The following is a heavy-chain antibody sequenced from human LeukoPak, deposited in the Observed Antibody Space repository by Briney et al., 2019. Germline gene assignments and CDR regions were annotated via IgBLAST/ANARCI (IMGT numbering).Heavy chain of an antibody. Sequence: PGGSLRLSCVASGFTFSNYWMSWVRQVPGKGLEWVANINQDGGETYYVDSVQGRFTISRDNAKNSLYLQMNSLRAEDTALYSCARAATTGTTDYWGQGTLLTASS. CDR3: ARAATTGTTDY. V-gene: IGHV3-7*01. CDR1: GFTFSNYW. D-gene: IGHD1-1*01. CDR2: INQDGGET. J-gene: IGHJ4*02.